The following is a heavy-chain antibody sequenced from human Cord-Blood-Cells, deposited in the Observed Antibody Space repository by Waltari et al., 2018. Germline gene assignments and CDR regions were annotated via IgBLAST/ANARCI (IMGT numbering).Heavy chain of an antibody. CDR2: MNPNSGNT. CDR1: GYNFTSYD. V-gene: IGHV1-8*03. D-gene: IGHD1-20*01. Sequence: QVQLVQSGAEVKKPGASATVACKASGYNFTSYDLNGVRQVTGQGLEWMGWMNPNSGNTGYAQKFQGRVTITRNTSISTAYMELSSLRSEDTAVYYCARLNWNTLGYWGQGTLVTVSS. J-gene: IGHJ4*02. CDR3: ARLNWNTLGY.